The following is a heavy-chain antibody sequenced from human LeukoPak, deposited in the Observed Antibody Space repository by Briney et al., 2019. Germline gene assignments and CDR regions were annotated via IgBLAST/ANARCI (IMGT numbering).Heavy chain of an antibody. CDR3: ARVGDYENSGSQPFDY. V-gene: IGHV3-33*01. CDR1: GFIFSSFG. J-gene: IGHJ4*02. Sequence: GGSLRLSCAASGFIFSSFGMHWVRQAPGKGLEWVAVIWHDGSYKYYLDSVKGRFTISRDNAKNTLYLQMNNLRVKDTAVYYCARVGDYENSGSQPFDYWGQGTLVTVSS. CDR2: IWHDGSYK. D-gene: IGHD3-22*01.